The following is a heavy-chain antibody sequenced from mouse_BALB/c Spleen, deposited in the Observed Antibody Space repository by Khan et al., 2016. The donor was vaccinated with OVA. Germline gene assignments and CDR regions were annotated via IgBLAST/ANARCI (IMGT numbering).Heavy chain of an antibody. J-gene: IGHJ4*01. D-gene: IGHD2-2*01. V-gene: IGHV2-6*02. CDR1: GFSLTSYG. Sequence: VELKQSGPGLVAPSQSLSITCTVSGFSLTSYGVYWVRQPPGKGLEWLVVIWSDGKTTYNSTLKSRLSISKDNSKSQVFLKMNSLQTDDTAMYYCARNTHMLTTVMDYWGQGTSVTVSS. CDR3: ARNTHMLTTVMDY. CDR2: IWSDGKT.